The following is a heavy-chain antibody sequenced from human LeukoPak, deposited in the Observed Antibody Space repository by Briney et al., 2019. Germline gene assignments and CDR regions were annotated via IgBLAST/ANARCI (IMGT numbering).Heavy chain of an antibody. Sequence: AGTLRLSCAASGFTFSGYCWHWVRQAPGKGLVWVSRINSDGSSKSYADSEKGRFTISRDNAKNTLYRQMNSLRAEDTAVYYCAELGITMIGGVWGKGTTVTISS. J-gene: IGHJ6*04. D-gene: IGHD3-10*02. CDR1: GFTFSGYC. CDR2: INSDGSSK. CDR3: AELGITMIGGV. V-gene: IGHV3-74*01.